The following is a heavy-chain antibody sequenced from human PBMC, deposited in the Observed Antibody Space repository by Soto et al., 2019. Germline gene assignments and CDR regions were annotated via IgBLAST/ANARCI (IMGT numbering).Heavy chain of an antibody. D-gene: IGHD3-16*01. J-gene: IGHJ3*02. Sequence: GGSLRLSCAASGFTLSHYWMHWVRQVPGRGLVWVSRLKYDGTTTSYADSVKGRFTISRDNSKNTLYLQMNSLRAEDTAVYYCAKVKSMITFGGVISPLVDAIDIWGQGTMVTVSS. CDR2: LKYDGTTT. V-gene: IGHV3-74*01. CDR1: GFTLSHYW. CDR3: AKVKSMITFGGVISPLVDAIDI.